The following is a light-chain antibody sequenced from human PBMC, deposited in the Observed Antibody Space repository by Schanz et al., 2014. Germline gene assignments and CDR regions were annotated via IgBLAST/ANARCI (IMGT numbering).Light chain of an antibody. J-gene: IGKJ2*01. V-gene: IGKV1-12*01. CDR1: QGISSR. CDR3: QQANSFPPT. Sequence: DIQMTQSPSSVSASVGDRVTITCRASQGISSRLAWFQQRPGRAPKLLIYAASILQSGVPSRFSGGGSGTDFTLTISSLQPEDFATYFCQQANSFPPTFGQGTKLEIK. CDR2: AAS.